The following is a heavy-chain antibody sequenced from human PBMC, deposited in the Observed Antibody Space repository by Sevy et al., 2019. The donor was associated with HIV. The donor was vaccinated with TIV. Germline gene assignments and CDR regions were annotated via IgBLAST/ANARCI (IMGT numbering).Heavy chain of an antibody. J-gene: IGHJ5*02. D-gene: IGHD5-18*01. CDR1: GFTFSSYA. CDR3: AKGGTAMVTP. CDR2: ISGSGGST. Sequence: GGSLRLSCAASGFTFSSYAMSWVRQAPGKGLEWVSAISGSGGSTYYADSVKGRFTISIDKSKNTLYLQMNSLRAEDTAVYYCAKGGTAMVTPWGQGTLVTVSS. V-gene: IGHV3-23*01.